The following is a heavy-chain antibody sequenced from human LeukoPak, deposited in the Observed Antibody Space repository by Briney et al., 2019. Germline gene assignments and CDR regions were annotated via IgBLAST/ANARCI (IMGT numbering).Heavy chain of an antibody. Sequence: HTGGSLRLSCATSGFTFSSNWMSWVRHAPGRGLEWVANIKPDGSAEYYAASVKGRFTVSRDNAKNSLYLQMNCLRAEDTAVYYCARAMDVWGQGTTVTVSS. CDR1: GFTFSSNW. J-gene: IGHJ6*02. CDR2: IKPDGSAE. CDR3: ARAMDV. V-gene: IGHV3-7*01.